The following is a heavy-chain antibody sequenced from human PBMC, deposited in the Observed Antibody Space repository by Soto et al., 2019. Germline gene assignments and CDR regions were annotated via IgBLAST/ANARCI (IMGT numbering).Heavy chain of an antibody. CDR1: GFTFSSYG. Sequence: QVQLVESGGGVVQPGRSLRLSCAASGFTFSSYGMHWVRQAPGKGLEWVAVISYDGSNKYYADSAKGLFTIASDKXXNTLYLQMNSLRAEDTAVYYCAKDGMAVAGYYFDYWGQGTLVTVSS. CDR2: ISYDGSNK. V-gene: IGHV3-30*18. J-gene: IGHJ4*02. CDR3: AKDGMAVAGYYFDY. D-gene: IGHD6-19*01.